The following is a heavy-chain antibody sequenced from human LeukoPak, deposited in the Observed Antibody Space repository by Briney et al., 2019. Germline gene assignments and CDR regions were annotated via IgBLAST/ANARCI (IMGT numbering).Heavy chain of an antibody. V-gene: IGHV4-61*02. Sequence: SSETLSLTCTVSGGSISSGSYYWSWIRQPAGKGLKWIGRIYASGSTNYNPSLKSRVTISVDTSKNQFSLKLSSVTAADTAVYYCARPIVGATRMPAYWGQGTLVTVSS. CDR1: GGSISSGSYY. CDR2: IYASGST. D-gene: IGHD1-26*01. CDR3: ARPIVGATRMPAY. J-gene: IGHJ4*02.